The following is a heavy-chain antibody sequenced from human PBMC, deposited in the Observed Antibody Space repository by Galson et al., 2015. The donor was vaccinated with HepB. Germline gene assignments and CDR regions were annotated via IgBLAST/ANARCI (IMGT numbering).Heavy chain of an antibody. J-gene: IGHJ4*02. D-gene: IGHD4-23*01. CDR3: AKEVNYGGHLPTDY. Sequence: SLRLSCAASGFTFSSYGMHWVRQAPGKGLEWVAVISYDGSNKYYADSGKGRFTISRDNSKNTLYLHMNSLRAEDTAVFYCAKEVNYGGHLPTDYWGQGTLVTVSS. CDR2: ISYDGSNK. V-gene: IGHV3-30*18. CDR1: GFTFSSYG.